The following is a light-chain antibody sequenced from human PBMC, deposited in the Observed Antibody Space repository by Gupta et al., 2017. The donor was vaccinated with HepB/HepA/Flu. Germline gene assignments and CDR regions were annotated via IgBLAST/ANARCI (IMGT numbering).Light chain of an antibody. Sequence: DIQMTQSVSSLSASVGDRVTITCQASHIIGRDMSWYHPRPGEAPKLLLYDASHLQTGVPSRFSGSGSGTFFTLSINNLQTEDLATYFCQQYEDLVLTFGGGTKLEF. V-gene: IGKV1-33*01. CDR3: QQYEDLVLT. CDR1: HIIGRD. J-gene: IGKJ4*01. CDR2: DAS.